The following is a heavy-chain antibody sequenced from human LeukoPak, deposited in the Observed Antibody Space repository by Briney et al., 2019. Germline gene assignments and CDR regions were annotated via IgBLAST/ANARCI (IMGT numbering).Heavy chain of an antibody. CDR2: ISSSSSYI. D-gene: IGHD5-18*01. CDR3: ARGGGSGYSYYYYYYMDV. V-gene: IGHV3-21*01. Sequence: NPGGSLRLSCAASGFTFSSYSMNWVRQAPGKGLEWVSSISSSSSYIYYADSVKGRFTISRDNAKNSLYLQMNSLRAEDTAVYYCARGGGSGYSYYYYYYMDVWGKGTTVTVSS. J-gene: IGHJ6*03. CDR1: GFTFSSYS.